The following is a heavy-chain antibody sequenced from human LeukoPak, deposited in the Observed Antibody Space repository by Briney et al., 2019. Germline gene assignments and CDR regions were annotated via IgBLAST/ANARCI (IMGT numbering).Heavy chain of an antibody. CDR1: GFTFSSYW. Sequence: GGSLRLSCVASGFTFSSYWMHWVRQAPGKGLVWVSRIKSDGSSTSYAGFVKGRFTISRDNAKNTLYLQMNSLRAEDTAVYYCAKGWSSSEDSGQGTLVTVSS. CDR2: IKSDGSST. CDR3: AKGWSSSED. D-gene: IGHD6-19*01. V-gene: IGHV3-74*01. J-gene: IGHJ4*02.